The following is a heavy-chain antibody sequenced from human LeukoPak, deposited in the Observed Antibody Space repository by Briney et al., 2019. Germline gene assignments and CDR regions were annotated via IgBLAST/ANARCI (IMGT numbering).Heavy chain of an antibody. V-gene: IGHV3-49*03. CDR2: IRSISSGGTN. CDR1: GFTFTDYA. D-gene: IGHD5-18*01. J-gene: IGHJ4*02. Sequence: GGSLRLSCVTSGFTFTDYAISWFRQAPGKGLEWVGFIRSISSGGTNDYAACVKGRFTISRDNSKSIAYLQMNSLESEDTAMYYCTRGIGYTYGWSDWGQGTLVTVSS. CDR3: TRGIGYTYGWSD.